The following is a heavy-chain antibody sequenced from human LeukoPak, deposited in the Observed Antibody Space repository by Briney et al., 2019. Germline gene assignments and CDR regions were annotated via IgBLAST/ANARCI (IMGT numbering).Heavy chain of an antibody. CDR2: INPSGGST. J-gene: IGHJ4*02. Sequence: ASVKVSCKASGYTFTSYYMHWVRQAPGQGLEWMGIINPSGGSTSYAQTFQGRVTMTRDTSTSTVYMELSSLRSEDTAVYYCARAFVDIVATPKGAFDYWGQGTLVTVSS. V-gene: IGHV1-46*01. D-gene: IGHD5-12*01. CDR1: GYTFTSYY. CDR3: ARAFVDIVATPKGAFDY.